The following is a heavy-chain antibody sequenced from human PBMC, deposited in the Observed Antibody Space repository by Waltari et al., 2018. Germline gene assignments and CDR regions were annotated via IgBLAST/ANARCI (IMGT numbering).Heavy chain of an antibody. CDR2: IIPIFGTA. D-gene: IGHD1-26*01. J-gene: IGHJ3*02. Sequence: QVQLVQSGAEVKKPGSSVKVSCKASGGTFSSYAISWVRQAPGQGLEWMGGIIPIFGTANYAQKFQGRVTITADESTSTAYMELNSLKTEDTAVYYCTTDLWELRYMGAFDIWGQGTMVTVSS. V-gene: IGHV1-69*01. CDR1: GGTFSSYA. CDR3: TTDLWELRYMGAFDI.